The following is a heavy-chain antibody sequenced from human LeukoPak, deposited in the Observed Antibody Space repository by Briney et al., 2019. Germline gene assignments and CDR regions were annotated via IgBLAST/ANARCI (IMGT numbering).Heavy chain of an antibody. CDR3: ARGPTVKYYFDY. CDR1: GFTFSSYW. D-gene: IGHD4-17*01. V-gene: IGHV3-7*02. J-gene: IGHJ4*02. Sequence: PGGPLRLSCATSGFTFSSYWMSWVRQAPGRGLEWLAKIKQDGSERYYVDSVKGRFTISRDNAKNSLYLQMNSLRAEDTAVYYCARGPTVKYYFDYWGQGTLVTVSS. CDR2: IKQDGSER.